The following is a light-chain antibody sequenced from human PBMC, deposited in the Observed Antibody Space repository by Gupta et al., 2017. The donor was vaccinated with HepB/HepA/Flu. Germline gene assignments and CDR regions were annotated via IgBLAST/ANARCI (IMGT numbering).Light chain of an antibody. CDR3: QHGISTPIT. CDR2: SAS. V-gene: IGKV1-39*01. CDR1: QSIRNY. J-gene: IGKJ5*01. Sequence: DIQITQSPSSLSASVGDRVTIPCRASQSIRNYVNWYQHKPEKAPQLLNYSASTLQNVVPSRFRGRGSGTEITLTISSLQPEFFADYYDQHGISTPITFGQGTQLELK.